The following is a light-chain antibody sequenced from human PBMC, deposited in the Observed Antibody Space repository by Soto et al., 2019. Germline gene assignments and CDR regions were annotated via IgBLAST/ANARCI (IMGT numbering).Light chain of an antibody. CDR2: LNNDGSH. CDR1: SGHSSYA. V-gene: IGLV4-69*01. J-gene: IGLJ2*01. CDR3: QTWGTGFQV. Sequence: QSVLTQSPSASASLGASVKLTCTLSSGHSSYAIAWHQKQPGKGPRYLMDLNNDGSHSKGDGIPDRFSGSSAGAERYLSISSLQSEDEAAYYCQTWGTGFQVFGGGTQLTAL.